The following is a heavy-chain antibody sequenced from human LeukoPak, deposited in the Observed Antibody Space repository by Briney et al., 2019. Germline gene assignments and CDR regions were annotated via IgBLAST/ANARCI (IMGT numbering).Heavy chain of an antibody. D-gene: IGHD3-10*01. CDR2: ISYDRSNK. J-gene: IGHJ5*02. V-gene: IGHV3-30*18. CDR1: GFTFSSYW. CDR3: AKGPAMVRGTFDP. Sequence: GGSLRLSCAASGFTFSSYWMSWVRQAPGKGLEWVAVISYDRSNKYYADSVKGRFTISRDYSKNTLYLQMNSLRTEETAVYYCAKGPAMVRGTFDPWGQGTLVTVSS.